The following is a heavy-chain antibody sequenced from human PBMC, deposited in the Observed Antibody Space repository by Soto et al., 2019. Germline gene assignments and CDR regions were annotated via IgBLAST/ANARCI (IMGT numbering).Heavy chain of an antibody. V-gene: IGHV1-18*04. CDR1: GATFPSYS. D-gene: IGHD6-6*01. CDR2: ISGSNGNK. CDR3: ASCRSSSCGYYYDGIHV. J-gene: IGHJ6*02. Sequence: VRRAGKASGATFPSYSISWVSQALGQGLEGMGLISGSNGNKNYAQNLQGRVTMTKDTSTSTAYMELRSLRSDHTAVYYCASCRSSSCGYYYDGIHVPSQPATVTVAS.